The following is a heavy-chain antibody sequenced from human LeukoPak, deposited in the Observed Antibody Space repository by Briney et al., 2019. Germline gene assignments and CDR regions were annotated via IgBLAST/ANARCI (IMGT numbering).Heavy chain of an antibody. CDR1: GFTFGDYA. CDR3: TPGYYDSSGYYYLYY. J-gene: IGHJ4*02. Sequence: PGGSLRLSCTASGFTFGDYAMSWVRQAPGKGLEWVGFIRSKAYGGTTEYSASVKGRFTISRDDSKSIAYLQMNSLKTEDTAVYYCTPGYYDSSGYYYLYYWGQGTLVTVSS. V-gene: IGHV3-49*04. CDR2: IRSKAYGGTT. D-gene: IGHD3-22*01.